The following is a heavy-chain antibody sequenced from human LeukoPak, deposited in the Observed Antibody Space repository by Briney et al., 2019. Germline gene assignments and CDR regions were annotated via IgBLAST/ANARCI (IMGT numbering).Heavy chain of an antibody. D-gene: IGHD1-7*01. CDR1: GDSISPYY. CDR3: ARHRAGTTYDF. Sequence: PSGTLSLTCTVSGDSISPYYWSWIRQPPGKGLEWIGYISYRGSTDYNPSLKSRVTISVDTSKNQFSLKLSSVTAADTAMYYCARHRAGTTYDFWGQGTLVTVSS. V-gene: IGHV4-59*08. J-gene: IGHJ4*02. CDR2: ISYRGST.